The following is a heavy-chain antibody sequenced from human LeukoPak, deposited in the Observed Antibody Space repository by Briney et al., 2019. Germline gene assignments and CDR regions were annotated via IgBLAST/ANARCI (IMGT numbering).Heavy chain of an antibody. CDR1: GYTFTDYY. J-gene: IGHJ6*03. Sequence: ASVKVSCKASGYTFTDYYLHWVRQAPGQGLEWMGWINPHSGDTNYAQKFQGRVTMTRDTSISTAYMELSRLRSDDTAVYYCARDRGVDYCSGGSCSHYYYYMDVWGKGTTVTISS. D-gene: IGHD2-15*01. CDR2: INPHSGDT. CDR3: ARDRGVDYCSGGSCSHYYYYMDV. V-gene: IGHV1-2*02.